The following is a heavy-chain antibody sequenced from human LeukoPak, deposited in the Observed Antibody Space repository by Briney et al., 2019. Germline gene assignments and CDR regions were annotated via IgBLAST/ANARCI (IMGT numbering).Heavy chain of an antibody. CDR1: GYTFTSYD. CDR3: ARIRGATFYFDY. J-gene: IGHJ4*02. D-gene: IGHD1-26*01. V-gene: IGHV1-8*01. CDR2: MNPNSDNT. Sequence: ASVTVSFTASGYTFTSYDINWVRQATGQGLEWMGWMNPNSDNTGYAQKFQGRVTMTRNTSISTAYMELSSLRSEDTAVYYCARIRGATFYFDYWGQGTLVTVSS.